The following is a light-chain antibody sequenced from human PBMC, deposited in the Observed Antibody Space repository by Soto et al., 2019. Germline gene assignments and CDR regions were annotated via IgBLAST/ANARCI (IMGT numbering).Light chain of an antibody. V-gene: IGLV2-23*02. CDR1: SSDVGSYNL. CDR3: CSYAGSSTHVV. Sequence: QSALTQPASVSGSPGQSITISCTGTSSDVGSYNLVSWYQQHPGKAPKLMIYEVSKRPSGVSNGFSGSKSGNTASLTISGLQAEDEADYYCCSYAGSSTHVVFGGGTQLTVL. CDR2: EVS. J-gene: IGLJ2*01.